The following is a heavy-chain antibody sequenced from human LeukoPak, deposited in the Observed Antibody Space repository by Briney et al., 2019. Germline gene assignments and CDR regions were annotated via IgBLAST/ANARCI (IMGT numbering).Heavy chain of an antibody. Sequence: SVKVSCKASGGTSSSYAISWVRQAPGQGLEWMGRIIPILGIANYAQKFQGRVTITADKSTSTAYMELSSLRSEDTAVYYCASWGLRPDAFDIWGQGTMVTVSS. CDR3: ASWGLRPDAFDI. V-gene: IGHV1-69*04. D-gene: IGHD3-16*01. CDR2: IIPILGIA. CDR1: GGTSSSYA. J-gene: IGHJ3*02.